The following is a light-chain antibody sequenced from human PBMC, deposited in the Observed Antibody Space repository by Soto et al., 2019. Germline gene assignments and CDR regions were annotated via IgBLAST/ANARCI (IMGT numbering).Light chain of an antibody. CDR2: AAS. V-gene: IGKV1-39*01. Sequence: DIQMTQSPSSLSASVGDRVTITCRASQSISSYLNGYQQKPGKAPKLLIYAASSLQSGVPSRFSGSGSGTDFTLTISSLQPEDFATYSCQQIYSTPRAFGGGTKVEIK. CDR1: QSISSY. J-gene: IGKJ4*01. CDR3: QQIYSTPRA.